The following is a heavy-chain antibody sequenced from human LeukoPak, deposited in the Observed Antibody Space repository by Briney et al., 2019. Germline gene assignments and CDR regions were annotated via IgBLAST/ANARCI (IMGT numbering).Heavy chain of an antibody. CDR2: ISNSGGSA. V-gene: IGHV3-23*01. D-gene: IGHD3-16*02. Sequence: GGSLRLSCGASGFTFSNYAMSWVRQAPGKGLEWVSGISNSGGSAYYADSVKGRFTISRDNSRDTLYLQMNSLRAEDTAVYYCAKGLRLGELSSAFDYWGQGTLVTVSS. J-gene: IGHJ4*02. CDR1: GFTFSNYA. CDR3: AKGLRLGELSSAFDY.